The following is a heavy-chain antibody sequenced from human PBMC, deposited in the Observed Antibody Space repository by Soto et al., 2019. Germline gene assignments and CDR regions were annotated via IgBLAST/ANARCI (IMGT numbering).Heavy chain of an antibody. Sequence: QITLKESGPTLVKPTQTLTLTCTFSGFSLETSGMGMSWIRQPPGKALEWLALIYWDDDKRYSPSLKNRLTLTHDTSQTQVVLTLTNVDPVDTSTYYCAHSLYHYANSGHYTYWYFDLWGRGTLVTVSS. D-gene: IGHD3-22*01. J-gene: IGHJ2*01. CDR3: AHSLYHYANSGHYTYWYFDL. CDR2: IYWDDDK. CDR1: GFSLETSGMG. V-gene: IGHV2-5*02.